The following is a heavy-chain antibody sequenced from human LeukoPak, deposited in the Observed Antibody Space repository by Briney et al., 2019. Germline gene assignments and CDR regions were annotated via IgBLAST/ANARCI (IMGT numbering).Heavy chain of an antibody. CDR1: GFTFSSYA. CDR3: ARSRQLGFDP. V-gene: IGHV3-30*01. D-gene: IGHD6-13*01. J-gene: IGHJ5*02. CDR2: ISYDGSNK. Sequence: GGSLRLSCAASGFTFSSYAMHWVRQAPGKGLEWVAVISYDGSNKYYADSVRGRFTISRDNSKNTLYLQTNSLRAEDTAVYYCARSRQLGFDPWGQGTLVTVSS.